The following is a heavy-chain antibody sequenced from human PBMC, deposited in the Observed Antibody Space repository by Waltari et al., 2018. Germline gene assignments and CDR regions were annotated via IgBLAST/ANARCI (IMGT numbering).Heavy chain of an antibody. CDR1: GGSISSTSYY. Sequence: QLQLQESGPGLVKPSETLSLTCSVSGGSISSTSYYWGWIRQPPGKGLEWIGSFSYDANTYYTPSLKSRITISVDTSKNQFSLQLRSVTAADTAIYYCARPGRVGGGSLMGLDYWGQGTLVTVSS. CDR3: ARPGRVGGGSLMGLDY. V-gene: IGHV4-39*01. J-gene: IGHJ4*02. D-gene: IGHD2-15*01. CDR2: FSYDANT.